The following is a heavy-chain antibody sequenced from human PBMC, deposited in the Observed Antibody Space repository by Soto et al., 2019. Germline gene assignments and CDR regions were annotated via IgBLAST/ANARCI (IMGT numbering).Heavy chain of an antibody. J-gene: IGHJ4*02. CDR3: PRDSPPPRE. Sequence: QVQLVQSGAEVKKPGASVKVSCKASGYTFTSYGISWVRQAPGQGLEWMGWISAYNGNTNYAQKLQGRVNMTKDTSWGKAYIDLRRLRSDDTAVYYCPRDSPPPREWGRGPLVTISP. CDR2: ISAYNGNT. V-gene: IGHV1-18*01. CDR1: GYTFTSYG.